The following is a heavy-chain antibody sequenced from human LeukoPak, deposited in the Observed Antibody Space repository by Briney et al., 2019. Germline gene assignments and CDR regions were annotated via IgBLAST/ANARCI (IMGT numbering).Heavy chain of an antibody. J-gene: IGHJ5*02. CDR3: ARQSPRGWFDP. CDR2: IYYSGST. D-gene: IGHD3-10*01. CDR1: GGSISSSSYY. V-gene: IGHV4-39*01. Sequence: SETLSLTCTVSGGSISSSSYYWGWIRQPPGKGLEWIGSIYYSGSTYYNPSLKSRVTISVDTSKNQFSLKLSSVTAADTAVYYCARQSPRGWFDPWGQGTLVTVSS.